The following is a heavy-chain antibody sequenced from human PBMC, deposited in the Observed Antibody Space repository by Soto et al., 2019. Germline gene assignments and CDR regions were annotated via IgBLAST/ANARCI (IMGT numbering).Heavy chain of an antibody. Sequence: PSETLSLTCTVSGGSISSYYWSWIRQPPGKGLEWIGYIYYSGSTNYNPSLKSRVTISVDTSKNQFSLKLSSVTAADTAVYYCARDRTPDLDTAMAPSYYYYYMDVWGKGTTVTVSS. CDR2: IYYSGST. D-gene: IGHD5-18*01. V-gene: IGHV4-59*01. CDR3: ARDRTPDLDTAMAPSYYYYYMDV. CDR1: GGSISSYY. J-gene: IGHJ6*03.